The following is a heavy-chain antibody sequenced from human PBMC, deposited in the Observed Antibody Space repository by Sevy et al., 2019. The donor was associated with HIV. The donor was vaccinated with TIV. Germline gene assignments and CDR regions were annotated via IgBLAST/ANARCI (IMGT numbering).Heavy chain of an antibody. J-gene: IGHJ1*01. D-gene: IGHD1-26*01. CDR1: GYTFTSYG. Sequence: ASVKVSCKTFGYTFTSYGISWVRQAPGQGLEWMEWISTYNGDTNSAQKLQGRVTMTTDTSTSTAYMELRSLRSDDTAVYYCARAPRGSQGPGQYFHHWGQGTLVTVSS. CDR3: ARAPRGSQGPGQYFHH. CDR2: ISTYNGDT. V-gene: IGHV1-18*01.